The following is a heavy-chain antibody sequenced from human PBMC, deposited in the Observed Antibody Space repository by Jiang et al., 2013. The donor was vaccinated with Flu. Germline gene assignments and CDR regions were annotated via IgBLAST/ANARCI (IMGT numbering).Heavy chain of an antibody. D-gene: IGHD6-19*01. CDR3: ARRDLGGAVAGPPFDY. CDR1: GGSISSSSYY. J-gene: IGHJ4*03. Sequence: GSGLVKPSETLSLTCTVSGGSISSSSYYWGWIRQPPGKGLEWIGSIYYSGSTYYNPSLKSRVTISVDTSKNQFSLKLSSVTAADTAVYYCARRDLGGAVAGPPFDYVGPREPGHRSP. V-gene: IGHV4-39*01. CDR2: IYYSGST.